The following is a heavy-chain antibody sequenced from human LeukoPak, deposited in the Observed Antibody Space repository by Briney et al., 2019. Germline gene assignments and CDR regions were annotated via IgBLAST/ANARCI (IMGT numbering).Heavy chain of an antibody. Sequence: GGSLRLSCAASGFTFSSYSMNWVRQAPGKGLEWVSSISSSSSYIYYADSVKGRFTISRDNAKNSLYLQMNSLRAEDTAVYYCARAPYDTLTGYYLHWGQGTLVTVSS. J-gene: IGHJ4*02. CDR3: ARAPYDTLTGYYLH. CDR1: GFTFSSYS. D-gene: IGHD3-9*01. V-gene: IGHV3-21*01. CDR2: ISSSSSYI.